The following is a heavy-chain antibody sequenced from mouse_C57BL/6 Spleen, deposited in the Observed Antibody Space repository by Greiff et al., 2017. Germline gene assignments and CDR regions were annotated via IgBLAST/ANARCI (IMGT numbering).Heavy chain of an antibody. J-gene: IGHJ2*01. CDR2: IDPSDSYT. CDR3: ARSGDWDY. Sequence: QVQLKQPGAELVMPGASVKLSCKASGYTFTSYWMHWVKQRPGQGLEWIGEIDPSDSYTNYNQKFKGKSTLTVDKSSSTAYMQLSSLTSEDSAVYYCARSGDWDYWGQGTTLTVSS. V-gene: IGHV1-69*01. CDR1: GYTFTSYW. D-gene: IGHD3-2*02.